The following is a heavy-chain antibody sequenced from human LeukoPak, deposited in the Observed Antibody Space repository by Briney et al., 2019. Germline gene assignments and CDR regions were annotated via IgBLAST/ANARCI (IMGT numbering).Heavy chain of an antibody. Sequence: PGGSLRLSCAASGFTFSTYAMNWVRQAPGKGLEWVSYISTSGNTIYYADSMKGRFTISRDNSKNTLYLQMNSLRAEDTAVYYCAKDMNYDSSGYLHWGQGTLVTVSS. J-gene: IGHJ4*02. V-gene: IGHV3-48*01. CDR3: AKDMNYDSSGYLH. CDR1: GFTFSTYA. D-gene: IGHD3-22*01. CDR2: ISTSGNTI.